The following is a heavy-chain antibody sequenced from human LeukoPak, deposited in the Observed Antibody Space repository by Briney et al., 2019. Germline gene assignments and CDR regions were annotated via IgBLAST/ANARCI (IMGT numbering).Heavy chain of an antibody. CDR3: ARDHTVGQWPTHFDY. D-gene: IGHD6-19*01. CDR2: ISYDGSNK. CDR1: GVTLSSYA. J-gene: IGHJ4*02. Sequence: GGSLRLSCAASGVTLSSYAMHGVRQAPGKGVGRGAVISYDGSNKYYADSVKGRFTISIDNSKNTLYLQMNSLRAEDTAVYYCARDHTVGQWPTHFDYWGQGTLVTVSS. V-gene: IGHV3-30-3*01.